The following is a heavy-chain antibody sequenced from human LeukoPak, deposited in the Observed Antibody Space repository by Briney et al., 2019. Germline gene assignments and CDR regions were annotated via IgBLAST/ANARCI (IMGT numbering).Heavy chain of an antibody. CDR3: ASAIAAADVGAFDI. Sequence: PSETLSLTCTVSGGSISSYYWSWIRQPPGKGLEWIGYIYYSGGTNYNPSLKSRVTISVDTSKNQFSLKLSSVTAADTAVYYCASAIAAADVGAFDIWGQGTMVTVSS. CDR2: IYYSGGT. J-gene: IGHJ3*02. V-gene: IGHV4-59*08. CDR1: GGSISSYY. D-gene: IGHD6-13*01.